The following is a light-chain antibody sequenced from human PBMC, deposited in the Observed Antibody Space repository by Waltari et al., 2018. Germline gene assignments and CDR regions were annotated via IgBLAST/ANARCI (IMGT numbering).Light chain of an antibody. CDR2: DVS. V-gene: IGLV2-14*03. Sequence: QSALTQPASVSGSPGQSITISCTGTSSDVGGYNYVSWYQQHPGKAPKLMIYDVSKRPSGVSKRFSGSKSGNTASLTISGRQAEDEADYHCSSYTSSSTLVFGGGTKLTVL. CDR1: SSDVGGYNY. J-gene: IGLJ3*02. CDR3: SSYTSSSTLV.